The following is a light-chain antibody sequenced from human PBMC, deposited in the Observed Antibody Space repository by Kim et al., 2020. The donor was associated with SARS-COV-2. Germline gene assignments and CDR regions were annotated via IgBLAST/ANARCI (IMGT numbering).Light chain of an antibody. J-gene: IGKJ1*01. CDR3: QQYNNWPPSWT. V-gene: IGKV3-15*01. CDR2: NAS. Sequence: EIVMTQSPATLSVSPGERATLSCRASQSISRNSAWYQQKPGQAPRLLIYNASTRTTGIPARFSGGGSGTEFTLTISSLQSEDFAVYYCQQYNNWPPSWTFGQGTKVDIK. CDR1: QSISRN.